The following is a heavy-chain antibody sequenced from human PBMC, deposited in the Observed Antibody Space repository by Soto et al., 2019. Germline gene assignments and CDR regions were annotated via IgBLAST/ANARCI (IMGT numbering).Heavy chain of an antibody. CDR1: GGSFSGYY. CDR2: INHSGST. CDR3: ARGQGYCSGGSCYSYLWFDP. J-gene: IGHJ5*02. Sequence: SEILSLTCAVYGGSFSGYYWSWIRQPPGKGLEWIGEINHSGSTNYNPSLKSRVTISVDTSKNQFSLKLSSVTAADTAVYYCARGQGYCSGGSCYSYLWFDPWGQGTLVNVSS. D-gene: IGHD2-15*01. V-gene: IGHV4-34*01.